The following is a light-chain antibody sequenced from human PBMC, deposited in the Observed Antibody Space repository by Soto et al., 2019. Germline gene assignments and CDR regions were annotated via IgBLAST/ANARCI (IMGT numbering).Light chain of an antibody. V-gene: IGLV2-8*01. CDR1: SSDVGAYNY. J-gene: IGLJ1*01. Sequence: QSALTQSPSASGSPGQSVTISCTGTSSDVGAYNYVSWYQQLPGKAPKLIIYEVSKRPSGVPDRFSGSKSGNTASLTVSGLQAEDEADYYCTSYAGTSSFFYVFGTGTKLTVL. CDR3: TSYAGTSSFFYV. CDR2: EVS.